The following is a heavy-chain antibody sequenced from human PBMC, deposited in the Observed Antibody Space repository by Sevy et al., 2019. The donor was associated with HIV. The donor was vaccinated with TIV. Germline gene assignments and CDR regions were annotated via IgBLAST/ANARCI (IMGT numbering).Heavy chain of an antibody. J-gene: IGHJ4*02. V-gene: IGHV4-30-4*08. CDR2: IYHTGSE. Sequence: SESLSLTCTVSGGSISRTDSLCAWIRQPPGKGLEWIGYIYHTGSEYYNPSLKSRVTISVDKSKNQFSLRLNSVTAADTALYYCAVAVSVTTSSTPPKFDSWGQGALVTVSS. CDR3: AVAVSVTTSSTPPKFDS. D-gene: IGHD2-15*01. CDR1: GGSISRTDSL.